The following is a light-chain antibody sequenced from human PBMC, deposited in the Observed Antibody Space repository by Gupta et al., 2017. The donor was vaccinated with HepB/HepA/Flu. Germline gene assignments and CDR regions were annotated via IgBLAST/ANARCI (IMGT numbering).Light chain of an antibody. J-gene: IGLJ3*02. CDR1: NIESES. V-gene: IGLV3-21*04. Sequence: LTQPTSVSVAPGKTAKITCGGNNIESESVHWFQQKPGQAPVLVMYYDSYRPSKIPERFSGSNSVNTATLTISRVEAGDEADYYCQVWDSRTYHVVFGGGTKLIVL. CDR2: YDS. CDR3: QVWDSRTYHVV.